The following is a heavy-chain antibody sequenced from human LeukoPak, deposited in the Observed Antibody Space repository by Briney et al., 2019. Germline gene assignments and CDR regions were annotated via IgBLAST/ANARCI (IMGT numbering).Heavy chain of an antibody. V-gene: IGHV4-39*01. Sequence: SETLSLTCNVSGGSINSSTYYWGWIRQPPGTGLEWIGSIYNSGSTYYNPSLKSRVTIAVVTSKNHFSLKLSSVTAADTAVYYCARHSWGLPPAEYFQHWGQGTLVTVSS. CDR1: GGSINSSTYY. D-gene: IGHD3-16*01. J-gene: IGHJ1*01. CDR3: ARHSWGLPPAEYFQH. CDR2: IYNSGST.